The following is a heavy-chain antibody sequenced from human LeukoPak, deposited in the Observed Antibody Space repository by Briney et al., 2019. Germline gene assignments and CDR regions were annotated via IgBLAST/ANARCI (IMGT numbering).Heavy chain of an antibody. Sequence: GGSLRLSCAASGFTFSNYWMHWVRQAPGEALMWVSGIKSDGSSTTYADSVKGRFTISGDNAKNTLYLQMNSLRAEDTAVYYCSRDSLSSCGGDCYSGLDVWGQGTTVTVSS. D-gene: IGHD2-21*02. CDR1: GFTFSNYW. J-gene: IGHJ6*02. CDR3: SRDSLSSCGGDCYSGLDV. V-gene: IGHV3-74*01. CDR2: IKSDGSST.